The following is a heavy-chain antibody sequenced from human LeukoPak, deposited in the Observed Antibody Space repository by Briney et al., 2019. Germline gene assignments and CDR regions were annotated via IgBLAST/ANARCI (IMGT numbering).Heavy chain of an antibody. J-gene: IGHJ4*02. Sequence: SVKVSCKASGGTFSSYAISWVRQAPGQGLEWMGGIIPIFGTANYAQKFQGRVTITADESTSTAYMELSNLRSEDTAVYYCARVSDTAMVNFDYWGQGTLVTVSS. CDR1: GGTFSSYA. D-gene: IGHD5-18*01. V-gene: IGHV1-69*13. CDR3: ARVSDTAMVNFDY. CDR2: IIPIFGTA.